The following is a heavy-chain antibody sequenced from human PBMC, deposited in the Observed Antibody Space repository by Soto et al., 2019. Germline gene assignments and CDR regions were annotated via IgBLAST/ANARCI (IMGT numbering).Heavy chain of an antibody. J-gene: IGHJ5*02. CDR1: GGSISSGDYY. CDR2: IYYSGST. CDR3: AXXXTXTNNWFDP. V-gene: IGHV4-30-4*01. Sequence: QVQLQESGPGLVKPSQTLSLTCTVSGGSISSGDYYWSWIRQPPGKGLEWIGYIYYSGSTYYNPAHKSRXXXXXDTSKTQFSLKLXXVXXADTAVYYCAXXXTXTNNWFDPWGQGTLVTVSS.